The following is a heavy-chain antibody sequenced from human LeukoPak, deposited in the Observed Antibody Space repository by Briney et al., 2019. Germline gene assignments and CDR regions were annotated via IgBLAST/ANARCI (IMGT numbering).Heavy chain of an antibody. CDR1: GFTVSSNY. J-gene: IGHJ5*02. V-gene: IGHV3-53*05. CDR3: ARDLAIAVAGSLDP. CDR2: IYSGGST. Sequence: GGSLRLSCAASGFTVSSNYMSWVRQAPGKGLEWVSVIYSGGSTYYADSVKGRFTISRDNSKNTLYLQMNSLRAEDTAVYYCARDLAIAVAGSLDPWGQGTLVTVSS. D-gene: IGHD6-19*01.